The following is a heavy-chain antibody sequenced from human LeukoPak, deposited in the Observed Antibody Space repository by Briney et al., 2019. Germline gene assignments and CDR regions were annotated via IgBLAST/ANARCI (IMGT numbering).Heavy chain of an antibody. CDR2: IYYSGST. Sequence: SETLSLTCTVSGASFSSNYWIWIRQTPGKGLESIGYIYYSGSTNYNPSLKSRVTISVDTSKNQFSLKLSSVTAADTAVYYCARPNSLGGFDPWGQGTLATVSS. V-gene: IGHV4-59*01. J-gene: IGHJ5*02. D-gene: IGHD1-26*01. CDR3: ARPNSLGGFDP. CDR1: GASFSSNY.